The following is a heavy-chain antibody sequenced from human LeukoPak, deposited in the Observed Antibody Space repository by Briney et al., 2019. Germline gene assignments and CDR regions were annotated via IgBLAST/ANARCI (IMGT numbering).Heavy chain of an antibody. Sequence: GGSLRLSCAASGFTFSSYSMNWVRQAPGKGLEWVSSITGSSSYIYYADSVKGRFTISRDNAKNSLYLQMSSLRAEDTAVYYCARVLGSSEDYVWGSYRFWGQGTLVTVSS. D-gene: IGHD3-16*02. CDR1: GFTFSSYS. CDR3: ARVLGSSEDYVWGSYRF. J-gene: IGHJ4*02. CDR2: ITGSSSYI. V-gene: IGHV3-21*01.